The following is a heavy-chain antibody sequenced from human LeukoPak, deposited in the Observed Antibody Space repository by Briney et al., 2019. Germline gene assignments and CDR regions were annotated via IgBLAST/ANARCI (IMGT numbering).Heavy chain of an antibody. J-gene: IGHJ3*02. CDR2: ISYDGSVT. Sequence: GGSLRLSCAASGFTFSSYGMHWVRQAPGKGLEWVAVISYDGSVTYYADSVRGRFTISRDSSKNTLYLQMNSLRAEDTAVYYCARDRQGYDSSGYPSWADAFDIWGQGTMVTVSS. V-gene: IGHV3-30*03. CDR3: ARDRQGYDSSGYPSWADAFDI. D-gene: IGHD3-22*01. CDR1: GFTFSSYG.